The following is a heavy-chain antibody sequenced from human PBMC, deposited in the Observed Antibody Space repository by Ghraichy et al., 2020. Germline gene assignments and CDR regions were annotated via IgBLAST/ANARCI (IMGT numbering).Heavy chain of an antibody. D-gene: IGHD3-3*01. Sequence: SQTLSLTCNVSGDSVSSVYYYWAWIRQPPGKGLEWIGDIYYSGSTNYNPSLKSRLTISIDTSKNQFSLKLTSVTAADTAMYYCAKDRKTTIFGVVKRKRRDPFNIWGQGTMVTVS. CDR1: GDSVSSVYYY. CDR3: AKDRKTTIFGVVKRKRRDPFNI. J-gene: IGHJ3*02. CDR2: IYYSGST. V-gene: IGHV4-61*01.